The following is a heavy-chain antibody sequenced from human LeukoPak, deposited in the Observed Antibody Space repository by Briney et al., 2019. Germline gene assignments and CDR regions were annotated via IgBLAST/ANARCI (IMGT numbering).Heavy chain of an antibody. J-gene: IGHJ6*03. Sequence: SETLSLTCTVSGGSISSYYWSWIRQPAGKGLEWIGRIYTSGSTNYNPSLKSRVTMSVDTSKNQFSLKLSSVTAADTAVYYCASDSAAGTYYYYVDVWGKGTTVTVSS. D-gene: IGHD6-13*01. CDR1: GGSISSYY. V-gene: IGHV4-4*07. CDR2: IYTSGST. CDR3: ASDSAAGTYYYYVDV.